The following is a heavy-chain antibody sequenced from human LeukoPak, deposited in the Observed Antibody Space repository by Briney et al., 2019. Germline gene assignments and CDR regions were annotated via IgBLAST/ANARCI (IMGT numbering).Heavy chain of an antibody. V-gene: IGHV6-1*01. Sequence: PSQTLSLTCALSGDIVSNNSASWNWSTQSPSRGLEWLGRTYYRSQWYTDYAVSVKSRITLTPDTSENQFSLQLNSVTPEDTAVYYCARGSTTKFHSGGRGTLVTVSS. CDR1: GDIVSNNSAS. CDR2: TYYRSQWYT. D-gene: IGHD5/OR15-5a*01. J-gene: IGHJ4*02. CDR3: ARGSTTKFHS.